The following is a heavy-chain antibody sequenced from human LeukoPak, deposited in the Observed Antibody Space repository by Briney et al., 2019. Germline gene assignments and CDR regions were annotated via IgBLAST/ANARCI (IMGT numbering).Heavy chain of an antibody. D-gene: IGHD3-10*01. CDR2: IYYSGST. Sequence: PSETLSLTCTVSGGSISSSSYYWGWIRQPPGKGLEWIGSIYYSGSTYYNPSLKSRVTISVDTSKNQFSLKLSSVTAADTAVYYCARGIRFGGNPGYNWFDPWGQGTLVTVSS. J-gene: IGHJ5*02. CDR1: GGSISSSSYY. CDR3: ARGIRFGGNPGYNWFDP. V-gene: IGHV4-39*07.